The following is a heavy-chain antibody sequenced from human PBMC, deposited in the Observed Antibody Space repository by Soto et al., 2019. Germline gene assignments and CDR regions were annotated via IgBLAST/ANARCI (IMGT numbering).Heavy chain of an antibody. CDR1: GVTFSGSA. J-gene: IGHJ6*02. D-gene: IGHD6-19*01. V-gene: IGHV3-73*01. CDR2: IRSKANSYAT. Sequence: ESLSLSCAASGVTFSGSAMHWVRQASGKGLEWVGRIRSKANSYATAYAASVKGRFTISRDDSKNTAYLQMNSLKTEDTAVYYCTTFGIAVAGDSYYGMDVWGQGTMVTVYS. CDR3: TTFGIAVAGDSYYGMDV.